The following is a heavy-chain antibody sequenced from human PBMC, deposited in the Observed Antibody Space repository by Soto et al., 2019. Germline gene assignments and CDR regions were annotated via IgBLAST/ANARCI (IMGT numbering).Heavy chain of an antibody. CDR2: INPSGGST. CDR1: GYTFTSYY. D-gene: IGHD6-19*01. CDR3: ARVPSSGWPYFFDY. Sequence: GASVKVSCKASGYTFTSYYMHWVRQAPGQGLEWMGIINPSGGSTSYAQKFQGRVTISRDSAKNSLYLQMNSLRADDTAIYYCARVPSSGWPYFFDYWGLGTLVTVSS. V-gene: IGHV1-46*01. J-gene: IGHJ4*02.